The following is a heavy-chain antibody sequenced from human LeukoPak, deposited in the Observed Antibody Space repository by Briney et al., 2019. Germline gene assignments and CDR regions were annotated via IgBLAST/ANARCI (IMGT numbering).Heavy chain of an antibody. CDR2: IYTSGST. V-gene: IGHV4-61*02. Sequence: SQTLSLTCTVSGGSISSGSYYWSWIRQPAGKGLEWIGRIYTSGSTNYNPSLKSRVTISVDTSKNQFSLKLSSVTAADTAVYYCARYCSSTSCLGPFDYWGQGTLVTVSS. D-gene: IGHD2-2*01. J-gene: IGHJ4*02. CDR1: GGSISSGSYY. CDR3: ARYCSSTSCLGPFDY.